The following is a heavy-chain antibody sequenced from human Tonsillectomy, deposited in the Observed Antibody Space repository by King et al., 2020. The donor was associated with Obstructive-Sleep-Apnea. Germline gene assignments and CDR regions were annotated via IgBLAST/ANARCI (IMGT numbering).Heavy chain of an antibody. V-gene: IGHV3-66*01. J-gene: IGHJ4*02. CDR3: ARIKDGDSSGWYFDY. CDR2: IYSGGRT. D-gene: IGHD6-19*01. CDR1: GFTVSSNY. Sequence: QLVQSGGGLVQPGGSLRLSCAASGFTVSSNYMSWVRQAPGKGLEWVSVIYSGGRTYYADSVKGRFTLSRDNSKNTLFLQMNSLRAEDTAVYYCARIKDGDSSGWYFDYWGQGTLVTVSS.